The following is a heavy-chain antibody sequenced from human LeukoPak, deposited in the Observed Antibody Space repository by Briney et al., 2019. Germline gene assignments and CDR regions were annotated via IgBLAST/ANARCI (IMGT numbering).Heavy chain of an antibody. Sequence: SGTLSLTCAVSGGSISSSYWWSWVRPPPGKGLEWIGEIYHSGSTNYNPSLKSRLTISVDTSKNQFSLNLTSVTAADTAVYYCARDSGYSYGYSLDYWGQGNLVAVSS. CDR2: IYHSGST. J-gene: IGHJ4*02. D-gene: IGHD5-18*01. V-gene: IGHV4-4*02. CDR1: GGSISSSYW. CDR3: ARDSGYSYGYSLDY.